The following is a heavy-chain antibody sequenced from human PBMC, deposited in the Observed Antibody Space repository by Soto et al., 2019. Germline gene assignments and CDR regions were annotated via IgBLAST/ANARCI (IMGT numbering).Heavy chain of an antibody. J-gene: IGHJ4*02. CDR1: DGSIISSNYY. D-gene: IGHD3-3*01. V-gene: IGHV4-30-4*01. CDR2: IYYSGKT. CDR3: ARALWSGFVDY. Sequence: ASETLSLTCTVSDGSIISSNYYWSWIRQSPGKGLEWIGFIYYSGKTYYSPTLKNRVTMSVDTSKNQFSLNLTSVTASDTAVYFCARALWSGFVDYWGQGALVTVSS.